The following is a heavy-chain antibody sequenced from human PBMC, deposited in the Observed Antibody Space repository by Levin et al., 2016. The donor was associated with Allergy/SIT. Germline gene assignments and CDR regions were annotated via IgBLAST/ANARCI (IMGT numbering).Heavy chain of an antibody. D-gene: IGHD6-6*01. J-gene: IGHJ6*02. CDR2: INPSGGST. V-gene: IGHV1-46*01. CDR3: ARDRVAARPLMKNYYYYYGMDV. CDR1: GYTFTSYY. Sequence: ASVKVSCKASGYTFTSYYMHWVRQAPGQGLEWMGIINPSGGSTSYAQKFQGRVTMTRDTSTSTVYMELSSLRSEDTAVYYCARDRVAARPLMKNYYYYYGMDVWGQGTTVTVSS.